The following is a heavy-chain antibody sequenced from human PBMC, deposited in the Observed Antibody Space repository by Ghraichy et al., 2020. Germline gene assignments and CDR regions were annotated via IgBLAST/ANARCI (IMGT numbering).Heavy chain of an antibody. CDR3: ARDRVGRWLQHDAFDI. V-gene: IGHV1-18*01. D-gene: IGHD5-24*01. CDR1: GYTFTSYG. Sequence: ASVKVSCKASGYTFTSYGISWVRQAPGPGLEWMGWISAYNGNTNYAQKLQGRVTMTTDTSTSTAYMELRSLRSDDTAVYYCARDRVGRWLQHDAFDIWGQGTMVTVSS. CDR2: ISAYNGNT. J-gene: IGHJ3*02.